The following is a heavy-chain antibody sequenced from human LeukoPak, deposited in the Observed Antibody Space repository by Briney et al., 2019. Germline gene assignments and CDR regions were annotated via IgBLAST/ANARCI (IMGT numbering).Heavy chain of an antibody. J-gene: IGHJ4*02. V-gene: IGHV3-23*01. CDR2: ISGRGGIT. Sequence: GRSLRLSCVASRFTHRYHGMSWARQAPGKGLEWVSVISGRGGITYYTASVKGRFTNPRDNSKNTLYLQMNSLRAEDTAVYYCAKDPTYCSGDSCYLTPIDYWGQGTLVTVSS. CDR1: RFTHRYHG. D-gene: IGHD2-15*01. CDR3: AKDPTYCSGDSCYLTPIDY.